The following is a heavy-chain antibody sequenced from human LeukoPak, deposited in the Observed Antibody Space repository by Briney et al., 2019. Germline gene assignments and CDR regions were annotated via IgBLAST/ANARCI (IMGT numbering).Heavy chain of an antibody. D-gene: IGHD6-13*01. V-gene: IGHV3-66*01. CDR1: GFTVSSNY. Sequence: GGSLRLSCVASGFTVSSNYMSWVRQAPGKGLEWVSVIYSGGSTYYADSVKGRFTISRDNSKNTLYLQMNSLRAEDTAVFYCVRLTSSWPPNFFDYWGQGALVIVSS. J-gene: IGHJ4*02. CDR3: VRLTSSWPPNFFDY. CDR2: IYSGGST.